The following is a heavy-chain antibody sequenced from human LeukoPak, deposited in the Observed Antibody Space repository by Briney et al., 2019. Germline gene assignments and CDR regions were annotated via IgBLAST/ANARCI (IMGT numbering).Heavy chain of an antibody. CDR2: ISSSGSTI. V-gene: IGHV3-48*04. J-gene: IGHJ3*02. CDR3: ARDKIAVAGTGAFDI. D-gene: IGHD6-19*01. Sequence: GGSLKLSCAASGFTFSDYGMHWVRQAPGKGLEWVSYISSSGSTIYYADSVKGRFTISRDNAKNSLYLQMNSLRAEDTAVYYCARDKIAVAGTGAFDIWGQGTMVTVSS. CDR1: GFTFSDYG.